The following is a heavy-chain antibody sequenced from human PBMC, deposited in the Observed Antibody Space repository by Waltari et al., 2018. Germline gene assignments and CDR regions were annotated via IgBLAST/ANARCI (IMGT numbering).Heavy chain of an antibody. CDR2: ISGSGGST. J-gene: IGHJ4*02. D-gene: IGHD1-7*01. CDR1: GFTFSSYA. CDR3: AKDQNWSYPLYFDY. Sequence: EVQLLESGGGLVQPGGSLRLSCAASGFTFSSYAMSWVRQAPGKGLEWVSAISGSGGSTDYADSVKGRCTSSRDNSKNTLYRQMNSLRAEDTAVYYCAKDQNWSYPLYFDYWGQGTLVTVSS. V-gene: IGHV3-23*01.